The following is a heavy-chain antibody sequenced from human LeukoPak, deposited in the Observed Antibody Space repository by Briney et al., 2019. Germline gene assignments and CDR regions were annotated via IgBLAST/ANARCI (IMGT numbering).Heavy chain of an antibody. D-gene: IGHD2/OR15-2a*01. J-gene: IGHJ4*02. CDR2: IKQDGTEK. CDR3: AREDQSTYGY. Sequence: GGSLRLSCTASGFSFSSYWMSWVRQTPGKGLEWVASIKQDGTEKYYVDSVKGRFTISKDNSKNSLYLQMNTLRAEDTAVYYCAREDQSTYGYWAQGTLVSVPS. V-gene: IGHV3-7*01. CDR1: GFSFSSYW.